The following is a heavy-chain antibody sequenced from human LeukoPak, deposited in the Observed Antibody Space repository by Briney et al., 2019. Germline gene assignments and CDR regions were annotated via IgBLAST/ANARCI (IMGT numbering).Heavy chain of an antibody. CDR1: GDSISNYY. D-gene: IGHD3-10*01. CDR2: IYTSGST. V-gene: IGHV4-4*07. CDR3: ARASLVRGAPDYYFDY. Sequence: SETLSLTCTVSGDSISNYYWSWIRQPAGKGLEWIGRIYTSGSTNYNPSLKSRVTMSVDTSKNQFSLKLSSVTAADTAVYYCARASLVRGAPDYYFDYWGQGTLVTVSS. J-gene: IGHJ4*02.